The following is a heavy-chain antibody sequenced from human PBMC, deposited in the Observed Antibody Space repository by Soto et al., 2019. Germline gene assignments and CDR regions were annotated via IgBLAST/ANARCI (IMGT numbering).Heavy chain of an antibody. D-gene: IGHD3-10*01. Sequence: SETLSLTCAVYGGSFSGYYWSWIRQPPGKGLEWIGEINHSGSTNYNPSLKSRVTISVDTSKNQFSLKLSSVTAADTAVYYCARLMVRGVIRNHHYYYYGMDVWGQGTTVTVSS. CDR3: ARLMVRGVIRNHHYYYYGMDV. CDR1: GGSFSGYY. J-gene: IGHJ6*02. V-gene: IGHV4-34*01. CDR2: INHSGST.